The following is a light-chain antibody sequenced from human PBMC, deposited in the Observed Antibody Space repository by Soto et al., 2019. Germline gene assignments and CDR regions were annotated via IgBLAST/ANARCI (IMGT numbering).Light chain of an antibody. CDR2: EVT. CDR1: SSDIGGYNA. V-gene: IGLV2-14*01. J-gene: IGLJ1*01. Sequence: QSVLTQPASVSGSPGQTITISCTGTSSDIGGYNAVSWYQHHPGKAPKLIIYEVTHRPSGVSDRFSGSKSGTSASLAINGLQSEDEADYYCATWDDSLNALYVYGTATKVAVL. CDR3: ATWDDSLNALYV.